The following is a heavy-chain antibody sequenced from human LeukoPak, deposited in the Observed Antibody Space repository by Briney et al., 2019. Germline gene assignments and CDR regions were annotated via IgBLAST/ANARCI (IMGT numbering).Heavy chain of an antibody. CDR2: MSGSGGST. CDR1: GFSFSSYA. V-gene: IGHV3-23*01. D-gene: IGHD2-15*01. J-gene: IGHJ4*02. Sequence: GGSLRLSCAASGFSFSSYAMSWVRQAPGEGLEWVSGMSGSGGSTYYADSVQGRFTISRDNSKSTLCLQMNSLRAEDTAVYYCAKQLGYCSDGSCYFPYWGQGTLVTVSS. CDR3: AKQLGYCSDGSCYFPY.